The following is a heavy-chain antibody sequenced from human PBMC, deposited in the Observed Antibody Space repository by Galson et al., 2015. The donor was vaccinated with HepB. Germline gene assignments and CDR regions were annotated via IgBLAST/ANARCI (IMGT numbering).Heavy chain of an antibody. V-gene: IGHV3-9*01. J-gene: IGHJ6*02. D-gene: IGHD5-18*01. CDR3: AKDMGLHVETNPFSHYYYGMDV. CDR1: GFTFDDYA. CDR2: ISWNSGSI. Sequence: SLRLSCAASGFTFDDYAMHWVRQAPGKGLEWVSGISWNSGSIGYADSVKGRFTISRDNAKNSLYLQMNSLRAEDTALYYCAKDMGLHVETNPFSHYYYGMDVWGQGTTVTVSS.